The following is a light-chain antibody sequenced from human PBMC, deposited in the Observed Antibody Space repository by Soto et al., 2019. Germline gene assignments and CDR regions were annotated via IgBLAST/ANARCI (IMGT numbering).Light chain of an antibody. V-gene: IGLV2-8*01. CDR2: EVT. CDR3: SSYAGSNNFV. J-gene: IGLJ2*01. CDR1: SSDVGGYNY. Sequence: QSALTQPPSASGSPGQSVTISCTGTSSDVGGYNYVSWYQQHPGKAPKLMIHEVTKRPSGVPDRFSGSKSGNTASLTVSGLQAEDEADYYCSSYAGSNNFVFGGGTKLTVL.